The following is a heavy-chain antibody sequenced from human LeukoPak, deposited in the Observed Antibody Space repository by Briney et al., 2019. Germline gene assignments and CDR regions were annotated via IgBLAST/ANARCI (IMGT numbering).Heavy chain of an antibody. CDR2: ISGSGGST. CDR1: GFTFSSYA. D-gene: IGHD6-13*01. V-gene: IGHV3-23*01. J-gene: IGHJ4*02. Sequence: GGSLRLSCAASGFTFSSYAMSWVRQAPGKGLEWVSAISGSGGSTYYADSVKGRFTISRDNSKNTLYLQMNSLRAEDTAVYYCARVPDYSSSWYADYWGQGTLVTVSS. CDR3: ARVPDYSSSWYADY.